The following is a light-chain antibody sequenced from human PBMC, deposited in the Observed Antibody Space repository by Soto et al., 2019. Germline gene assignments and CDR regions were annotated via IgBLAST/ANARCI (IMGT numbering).Light chain of an antibody. CDR1: SSDVGSYNL. Sequence: QSVLTQPASVSGSPGQSITISCTGTSSDVGSYNLVSWYQQHPGKAPKLMIYEVSKRPSGVSNRFSGSKSGNTASLTISGLQAEVEADYYCCSYAGSFPYVFGTGTKVTVL. CDR2: EVS. CDR3: CSYAGSFPYV. J-gene: IGLJ1*01. V-gene: IGLV2-23*02.